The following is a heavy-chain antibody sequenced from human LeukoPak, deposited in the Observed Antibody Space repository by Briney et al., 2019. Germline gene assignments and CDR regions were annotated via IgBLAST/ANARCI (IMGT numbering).Heavy chain of an antibody. CDR1: GFTFSGHW. CDR2: DGSGT. J-gene: IGHJ4*02. CDR3: ARVGGAQQLRSGPADY. V-gene: IGHV3-74*01. D-gene: IGHD5-18*01. Sequence: GSLRLSCAVSGFTFSGHWMFWVRQAPGKGLEWVSSDGSGTGYTDSVKGRFTVSRDNARNTLYLQMNSLRAEDTAVYYCARVGGAQQLRSGPADYWGQGTLVTVSS.